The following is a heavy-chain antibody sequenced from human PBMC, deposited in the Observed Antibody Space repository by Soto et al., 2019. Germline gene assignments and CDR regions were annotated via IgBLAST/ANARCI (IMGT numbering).Heavy chain of an antibody. CDR2: IIPIFGTA. CDR3: ARKLVETDYYYYGMDV. V-gene: IGHV1-69*13. J-gene: IGHJ6*02. D-gene: IGHD2-15*01. CDR1: GGTFSSYA. Sequence: SVKVSCKASGGTFSSYAISWVRQAPGQGLEWMGGIIPIFGTANYAQKFQGRVTITADESTSTAYMELSSLRSEDTAVYYCARKLVETDYYYYGMDVWGQGTTVTVSS.